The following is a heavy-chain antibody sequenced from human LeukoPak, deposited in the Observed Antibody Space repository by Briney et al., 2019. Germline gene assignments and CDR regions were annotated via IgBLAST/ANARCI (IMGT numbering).Heavy chain of an antibody. Sequence: PGGSLRLSCAASGFTFSTYSMSWVRQAPGKGLEWVANIKQGGNEKYYVDSVKGRFTISRDNSRNSVYLQMNSLRAEDTAVYYCARGCRSRGSCLVILYWSQGTLVTVSS. D-gene: IGHD2-15*01. J-gene: IGHJ4*02. CDR3: ARGCRSRGSCLVILY. CDR2: IKQGGNEK. CDR1: GFTFSTYS. V-gene: IGHV3-7*01.